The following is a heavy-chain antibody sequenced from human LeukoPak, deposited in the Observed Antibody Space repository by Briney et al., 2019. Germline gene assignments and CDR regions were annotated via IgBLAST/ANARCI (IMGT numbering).Heavy chain of an antibody. J-gene: IGHJ4*02. CDR3: AKSVTVTTHFDY. V-gene: IGHV3-23*01. CDR2: ISGSGGST. D-gene: IGHD4-17*01. Sequence: GGPLRHSHAASGFNYNSHAMSCPGPATGKRLEWVLGISGSGGSTYYADSVKGRFTISSDNSKNTLYLQMNSLRAEDTAVYYCAKSVTVTTHFDYWGQGTLVTVSS. CDR1: GFNYNSHA.